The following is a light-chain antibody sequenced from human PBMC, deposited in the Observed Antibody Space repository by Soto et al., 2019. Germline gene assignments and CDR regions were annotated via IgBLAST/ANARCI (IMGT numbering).Light chain of an antibody. CDR3: AAWDDSLRGWV. CDR1: SSSIGSNY. CDR2: RDS. V-gene: IGLV1-47*01. Sequence: QLVLTQPPSASGTPGQRVTISCSESSSSIGSNYIYWYQQLPGTGPKLLIYRDSQRPSGVPDRFSGSKSGTSASLAISGLRSEDEADYYCAAWDDSLRGWVFGGGTKLTVL. J-gene: IGLJ3*02.